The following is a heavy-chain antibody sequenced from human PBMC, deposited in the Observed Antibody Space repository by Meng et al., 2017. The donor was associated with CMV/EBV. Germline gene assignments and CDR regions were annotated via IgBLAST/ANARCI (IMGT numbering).Heavy chain of an antibody. CDR1: GFTFSSYS. V-gene: IGHV3-21*04. J-gene: IGHJ4*02. Sequence: GGSLRLSCAASGFTFSSYSMNWVRQAPGKGLEWVSSISSSSSYIYYADSVKGRFTISRDNAKNSLYLQMNSLRAEDTAVYYCARERGFVVVVPAANGPFDYWGQGTLVTVSS. CDR3: ARERGFVVVVPAANGPFDY. CDR2: ISSSSSYI. D-gene: IGHD2-2*01.